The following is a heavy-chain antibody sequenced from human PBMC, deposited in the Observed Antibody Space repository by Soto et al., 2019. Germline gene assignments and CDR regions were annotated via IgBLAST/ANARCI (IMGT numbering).Heavy chain of an antibody. D-gene: IGHD3-22*01. CDR3: ARNSISKKIDY. V-gene: IGHV4-31*03. J-gene: IGHJ4*02. Sequence: QVQLEESGPGLVKPSQTLSLTCSVSGGSINSGGYYWTWIRQHPGKGLEWIGNIFYSGSTSYNPSLKSRLTISIDTSKTHFSLKLSSVTAADTAVYYCARNSISKKIDYWGQGTLVIVSS. CDR2: IFYSGST. CDR1: GGSINSGGYY.